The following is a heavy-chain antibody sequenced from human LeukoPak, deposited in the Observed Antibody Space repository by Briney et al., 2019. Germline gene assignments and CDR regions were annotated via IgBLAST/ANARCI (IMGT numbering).Heavy chain of an antibody. Sequence: SETLSLTCTVSGGSISSSSYYWGWIRQPPGKGLEWIGSIYYSGSTYYNPSLKSRVTISVDTSKNQFSLRLSSVTAADTAVYYCARSYCSGGSCYYDAFDIWGQGTMVTVSS. CDR2: IYYSGST. CDR1: GGSISSSSYY. CDR3: ARSYCSGGSCYYDAFDI. J-gene: IGHJ3*02. V-gene: IGHV4-39*01. D-gene: IGHD2-15*01.